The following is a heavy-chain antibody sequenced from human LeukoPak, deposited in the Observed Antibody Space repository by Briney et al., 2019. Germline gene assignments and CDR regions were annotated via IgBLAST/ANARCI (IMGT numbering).Heavy chain of an antibody. CDR2: ITSSSTYI. J-gene: IGHJ4*02. V-gene: IGHV3-21*01. D-gene: IGHD3-10*01. CDR1: GFTFSTYN. CDR3: ARAPPRYGSGSFHFDF. Sequence: GESLRLSCAASGFTFSTYNMNWVRQAPGKGLEWVSSITSSSTYIYYADSVKGRFTISRDNAKNSLYLQMHSLRDEDTAVYYCARAPPRYGSGSFHFDFWGQGTLVTVSS.